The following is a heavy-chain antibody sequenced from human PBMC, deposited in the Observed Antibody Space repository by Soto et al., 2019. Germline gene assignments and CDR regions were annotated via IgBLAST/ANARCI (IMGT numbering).Heavy chain of an antibody. CDR3: ARDVEHGCSGGSCRPVG. J-gene: IGHJ4*02. D-gene: IGHD2-15*01. V-gene: IGHV3-21*01. Sequence: EVQLVESGGGLVKPGGSLRLSCAASGFTFSSYSMNWVRQAPGKGLEWVSSISSSSSYIYYADSVKGRFTISRDNAKNSLYLQMNSLRAEDTAVYYCARDVEHGCSGGSCRPVGWGQGTLVTVSS. CDR1: GFTFSSYS. CDR2: ISSSSSYI.